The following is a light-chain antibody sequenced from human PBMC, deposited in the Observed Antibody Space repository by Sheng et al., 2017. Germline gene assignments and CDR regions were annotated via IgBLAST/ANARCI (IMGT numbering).Light chain of an antibody. V-gene: IGKV2-28*01. J-gene: IGKJ5*01. CDR3: MQGLEDLIT. Sequence: DIVMTQSPISLAVSPGETASISCRSSQSLLHANGTQLFGLVPAEARAVSTTPDLLASNRASGVPDRFSGSGSGTDFTLEISRVEAEDVGVYYCMQGLEDLITFGHGTRLEIK. CDR1: QSLLHANGTQL. CDR2: LAS.